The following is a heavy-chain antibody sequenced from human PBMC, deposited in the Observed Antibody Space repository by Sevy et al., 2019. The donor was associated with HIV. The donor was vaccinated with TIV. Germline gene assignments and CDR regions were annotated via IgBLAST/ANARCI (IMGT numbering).Heavy chain of an antibody. CDR2: INPNSGGT. CDR1: GYTFTGYY. Sequence: ASVKVSCKASGYTFTGYYMHWVRQAPGQGLEWMGWINPNSGGTNYAQKFQGRVTMTRDTCISTAYMELSRVRSDDTAVYYCARDTVRYSGYDFGSYYYGMDVWGQGTTVTVSS. V-gene: IGHV1-2*02. D-gene: IGHD5-12*01. CDR3: ARDTVRYSGYDFGSYYYGMDV. J-gene: IGHJ6*02.